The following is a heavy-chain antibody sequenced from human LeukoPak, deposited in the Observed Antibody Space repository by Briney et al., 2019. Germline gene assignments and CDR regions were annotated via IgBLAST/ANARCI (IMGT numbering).Heavy chain of an antibody. J-gene: IGHJ4*02. V-gene: IGHV4-59*01. CDR1: GGSISSYY. CDR2: IYYSGST. CDR3: ARGPLSGYEDY. D-gene: IGHD5-12*01. Sequence: SETLSLTCTVSGGSISSYYWSWIRQPPGKGLEWIGYIYYSGSTNYNPSLKSRVTISVDTSKNQFSLKLSSVTAADTAVYYCARGPLSGYEDYWGQGILVAVSS.